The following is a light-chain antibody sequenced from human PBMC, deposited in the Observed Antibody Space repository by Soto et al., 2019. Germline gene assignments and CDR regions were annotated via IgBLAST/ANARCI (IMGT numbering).Light chain of an antibody. CDR1: SSDVGGYNL. J-gene: IGLJ1*01. Sequence: QSVLTQPASVSGSPGQSITVSCAGTSSDVGGYNLVSWYQQHPGKAPKLIIYEGTERPSGISPRFSGSKSGNTASLTISGLQAEDEADYYCSSYTSSSIYVFGSGTQLTVL. CDR2: EGT. V-gene: IGLV2-23*01. CDR3: SSYTSSSIYV.